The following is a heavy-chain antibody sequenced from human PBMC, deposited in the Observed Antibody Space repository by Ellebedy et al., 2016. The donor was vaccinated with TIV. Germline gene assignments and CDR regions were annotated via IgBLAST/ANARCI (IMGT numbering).Heavy chain of an antibody. V-gene: IGHV3-21*01. CDR1: GFTFSSYS. D-gene: IGHD6-19*01. CDR2: ISSSSSYI. CDR3: ASPGVAGTLY. J-gene: IGHJ4*02. Sequence: GESLKISCAASGFTFSSYSMNWVRQAPGKGLEWVSSISSSSSYIYYADSVKGRFTISRDNAKNSLYLQMNSLRAEDTAVYYCASPGVAGTLYWGQGTLVTVSS.